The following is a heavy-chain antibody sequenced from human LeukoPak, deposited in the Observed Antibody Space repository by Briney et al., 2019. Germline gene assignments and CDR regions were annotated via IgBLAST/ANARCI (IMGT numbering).Heavy chain of an antibody. CDR1: GYTFTSYG. D-gene: IGHD3-3*01. Sequence: ASVKVSCKASGYTFTSYGISWVRQAPGQGLEWMGWISAHNGNTNYAQKLQGRVTMTTDTSTSTAYMELRSLRSDDTAVYYCARDNVDFWSGYFDYWGQGTLVTVSS. J-gene: IGHJ4*02. V-gene: IGHV1-18*01. CDR2: ISAHNGNT. CDR3: ARDNVDFWSGYFDY.